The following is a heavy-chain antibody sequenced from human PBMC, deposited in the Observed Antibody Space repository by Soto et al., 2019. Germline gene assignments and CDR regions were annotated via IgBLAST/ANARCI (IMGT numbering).Heavy chain of an antibody. CDR1: GYSFTSYW. J-gene: IGHJ6*02. Sequence: PGESLKISCKGSGYSFTSYWIGWVRQMPGKGLEWMGIIYPGDSDTRYSPSFQGQVTISADKSISTAYLQWSSLKASGTAMYYCARQEAVAGPTYGMDVWGQGTTVTVSS. CDR3: ARQEAVAGPTYGMDV. CDR2: IYPGDSDT. D-gene: IGHD6-19*01. V-gene: IGHV5-51*01.